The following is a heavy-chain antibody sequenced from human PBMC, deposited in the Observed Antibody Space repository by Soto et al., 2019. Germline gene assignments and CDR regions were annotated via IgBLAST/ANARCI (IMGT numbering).Heavy chain of an antibody. Sequence: GGSLRLSCAASGFTFSDYYTSWIRQAPGKGLEWVSYISSSGSTIYYADSVKGRFTISRDNAKNSLYLQMNSLRAEDTAVYYCARYRGYSYGYDAFDIWGQGTMVTVSS. J-gene: IGHJ3*02. V-gene: IGHV3-11*01. CDR1: GFTFSDYY. D-gene: IGHD5-18*01. CDR3: ARYRGYSYGYDAFDI. CDR2: ISSSGSTI.